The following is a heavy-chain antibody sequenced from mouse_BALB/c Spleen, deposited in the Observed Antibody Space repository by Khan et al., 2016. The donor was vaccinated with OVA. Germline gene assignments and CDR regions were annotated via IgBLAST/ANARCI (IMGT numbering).Heavy chain of an antibody. CDR3: ARKNYYSDAMDY. V-gene: IGHV3-2*02. CDR2: ISYGGST. Sequence: EVQLQESGPGLVKPSQSLSLTCTVTGYSITSDYAWDWIRQFPGNKLEWMGYISYGGSTSYNPSLKSRISIPRDTSKNQFFLQLNSVTTEDTATYYCARKNYYSDAMDYWGQGTSVTVSS. D-gene: IGHD1-1*01. CDR1: GYSITSDYA. J-gene: IGHJ4*01.